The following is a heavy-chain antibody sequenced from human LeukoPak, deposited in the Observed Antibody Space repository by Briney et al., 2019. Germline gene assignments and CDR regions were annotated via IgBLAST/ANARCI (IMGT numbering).Heavy chain of an antibody. J-gene: IGHJ4*02. D-gene: IGHD6-19*01. CDR3: ARNSGWYGVL. V-gene: IGHV3-23*01. CDR2: SGGST. Sequence: SGGSTYYADSVKGRFTISRDNSKNTLYLQLNSLRAEDTAVYYCARNSGWYGVLWGQGTLVTVSS.